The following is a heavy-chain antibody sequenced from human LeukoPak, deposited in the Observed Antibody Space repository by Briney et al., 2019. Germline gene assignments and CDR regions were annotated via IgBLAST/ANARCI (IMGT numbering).Heavy chain of an antibody. V-gene: IGHV4-38-2*02. Sequence: PSETLSLTCTVSGYSISSGYYWGWIRQPPGKGLEWIGSIYNSGSTYYNPSLKSRVTISVDTSKNQFSLKLSSVTAADTAVYYCARDRQNDSSGFDYWGQGTLVTVSS. CDR1: GYSISSGYY. CDR3: ARDRQNDSSGFDY. J-gene: IGHJ4*02. D-gene: IGHD3-22*01. CDR2: IYNSGST.